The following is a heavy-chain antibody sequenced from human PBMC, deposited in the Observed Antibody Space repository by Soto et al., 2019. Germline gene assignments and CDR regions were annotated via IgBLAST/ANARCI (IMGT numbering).Heavy chain of an antibody. V-gene: IGHV4-34*01. CDR2: INHSGST. CDR1: GGSFSGYY. D-gene: IGHD2-8*02. Sequence: QVQLQQWGAGLLKPSETLSLTCAVYGGSFSGYYWTWIRQPPGTGLVLIGEINHSGSTNYNPSLKSRVTISVDTSKNQFSLKLTSVTAADTAVDYCARDKITGLFDYWGQGTLVTVSS. CDR3: ARDKITGLFDY. J-gene: IGHJ4*02.